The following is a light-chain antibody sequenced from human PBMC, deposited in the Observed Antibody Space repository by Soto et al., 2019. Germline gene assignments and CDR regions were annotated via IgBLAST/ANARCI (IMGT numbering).Light chain of an antibody. Sequence: EIVLTQSPGTLSLPPGERATLSCRASQSVSYYLAWYQQKPGQAPRLLIYAASSRATGIPDRFSGSGSGTDFTLTINRLEPEDFAVYYCQQYGSSITFGQGTRLEIK. CDR2: AAS. CDR3: QQYGSSIT. J-gene: IGKJ5*01. V-gene: IGKV3-20*01. CDR1: QSVSYY.